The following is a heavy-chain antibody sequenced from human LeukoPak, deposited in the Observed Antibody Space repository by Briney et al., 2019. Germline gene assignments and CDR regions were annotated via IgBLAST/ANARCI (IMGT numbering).Heavy chain of an antibody. CDR3: ARHSRYGDFDY. V-gene: IGHV4-59*08. CDR2: IYYSGST. D-gene: IGHD4/OR15-4a*01. J-gene: IGHJ4*02. Sequence: SETLSLTCTVSGGSISSYYWSWIRQPPGKGLEWIGYIYYSGSTNYNPSLKSRVTISVDTSKNQFSLKLSSVTAADTAVYYCARHSRYGDFDYWGQGTLVTVSS. CDR1: GGSISSYY.